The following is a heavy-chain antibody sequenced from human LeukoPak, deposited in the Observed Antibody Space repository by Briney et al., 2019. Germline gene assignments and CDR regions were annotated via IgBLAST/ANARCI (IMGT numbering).Heavy chain of an antibody. CDR2: ISAYNGNT. Sequence: ASVKVSCKASGYTFTSYGISWVRQAPGQGLEWMGWISAYNGNTNYAQKLQGRVTMTTDTSTSTAYMELRSLRSDDTAVYYCARALGGYDLNAFDIWGQGTMVTVSS. CDR3: ARALGGYDLNAFDI. D-gene: IGHD5-12*01. V-gene: IGHV1-18*01. CDR1: GYTFTSYG. J-gene: IGHJ3*02.